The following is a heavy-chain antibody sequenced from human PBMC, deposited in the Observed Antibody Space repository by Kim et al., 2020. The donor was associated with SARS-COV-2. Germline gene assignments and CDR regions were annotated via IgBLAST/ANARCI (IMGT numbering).Heavy chain of an antibody. D-gene: IGHD6-6*01. V-gene: IGHV5-10-1*01. CDR3: ASFIGPGLVPPGHSVGMDV. CDR2: IDPSDSYT. CDR1: GYSFTSYW. J-gene: IGHJ6*02. Sequence: GESLKISCKGSGYSFTSYWISWVRQMPGKGLEWMGRIDPSDSYTNYSPSFQGHVTISADKSISTAYLQWSSLKASDTAMYYCASFIGPGLVPPGHSVGMDVWGHGTTVTVSS.